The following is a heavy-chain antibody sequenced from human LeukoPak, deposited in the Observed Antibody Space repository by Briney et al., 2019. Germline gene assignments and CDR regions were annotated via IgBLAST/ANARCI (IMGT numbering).Heavy chain of an antibody. CDR2: IFQSGHT. D-gene: IGHD3-22*01. CDR1: DYSISSGYY. CDR3: ARVTGYMIEDYFDY. V-gene: IGHV4-38-2*02. J-gene: IGHJ4*02. Sequence: SETLSLTCTVSDYSISSGYYWGWIRQPPGKGLEWTGSIFQSGHTYYSPSLKSRVTISVGTSNNRFSLSLSAVTAADTAVYYCARVTGYMIEDYFDYWGQGTLVTVSS.